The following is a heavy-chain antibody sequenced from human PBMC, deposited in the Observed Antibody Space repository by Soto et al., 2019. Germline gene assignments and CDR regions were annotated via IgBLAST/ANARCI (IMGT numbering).Heavy chain of an antibody. J-gene: IGHJ6*02. Sequence: GGSLRLSCAASGFTFSSYGVHWVRQAPGKGLEWVAVIWYDGSNKYYADSVKGRFTISRDNSKNTLYLQMNSLRAEDTAVYYCARVEGFSGSLNTMVRGVIRVYYGMDVWGQGTTVTVSS. D-gene: IGHD3-10*01. CDR3: ARVEGFSGSLNTMVRGVIRVYYGMDV. CDR2: IWYDGSNK. CDR1: GFTFSSYG. V-gene: IGHV3-33*01.